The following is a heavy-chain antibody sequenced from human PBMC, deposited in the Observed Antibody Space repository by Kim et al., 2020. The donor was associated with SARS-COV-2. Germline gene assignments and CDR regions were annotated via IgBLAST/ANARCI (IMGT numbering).Heavy chain of an antibody. D-gene: IGHD6-13*01. V-gene: IGHV4-59*08. J-gene: IGHJ4*02. Sequence: TPALEGRITMSVAASQNQFSRKLSSVTAADTAVYYCARHHRYSSSWFDYWGQGTLVTVSS. CDR3: ARHHRYSSSWFDY.